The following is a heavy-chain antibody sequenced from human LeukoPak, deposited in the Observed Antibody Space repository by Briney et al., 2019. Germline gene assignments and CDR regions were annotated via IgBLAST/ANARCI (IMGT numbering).Heavy chain of an antibody. V-gene: IGHV3-21*04. Sequence: GGSLRLSCAASGFTFSSYSMNWVRQAPGKGLEWVSSISSSSSYIYYADSVKGRFTISRDNAKNSLYLQMNSLRAEDTAVYYCAKDEDYSNPHYFDYWGQGTLVTVSS. D-gene: IGHD4-11*01. CDR1: GFTFSSYS. CDR3: AKDEDYSNPHYFDY. CDR2: ISSSSSYI. J-gene: IGHJ4*02.